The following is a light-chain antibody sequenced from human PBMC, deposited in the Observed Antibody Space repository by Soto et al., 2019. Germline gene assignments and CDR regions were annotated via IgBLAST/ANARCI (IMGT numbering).Light chain of an antibody. Sequence: IVLTQSPGTRSLSPGERATLSCRASQSVSKNYLAWYQQKPGQAPRLLIYGASNRATGIPDRFSGSGSGTFFPLTISRMEPEDVAVYYCQQYGSSGTFGQGTKVDI. CDR1: QSVSKNY. J-gene: IGKJ1*01. CDR3: QQYGSSGT. V-gene: IGKV3-20*01. CDR2: GAS.